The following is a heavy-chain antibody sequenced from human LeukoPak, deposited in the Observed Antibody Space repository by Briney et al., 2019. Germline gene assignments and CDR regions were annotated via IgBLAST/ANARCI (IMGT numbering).Heavy chain of an antibody. V-gene: IGHV3-30*02. Sequence: GGSLRLSCAASGFTFSSYGIHWVRQAPGKGLEWVGFIRYDGSYKYYADSVKGRFTISRDNSKNMLYLQMNSLRAEDTAVYYCAKDQNGYDDYWGQGTLVTVSS. CDR2: IRYDGSYK. CDR3: AKDQNGYDDY. CDR1: GFTFSSYG. D-gene: IGHD5-24*01. J-gene: IGHJ4*02.